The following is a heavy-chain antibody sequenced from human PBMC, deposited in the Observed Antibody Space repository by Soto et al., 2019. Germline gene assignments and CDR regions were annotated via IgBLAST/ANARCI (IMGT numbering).Heavy chain of an antibody. CDR1: GLPFSGYA. V-gene: IGHV3-30*01. D-gene: IGHD3-10*01. Sequence: QGQLMESGGGVVLPGRSLRLSCAASGLPFSGYAMHWVRQAPGKGLEWVAAISHDARGTVYADSVKGRFTISRDDSKKIVFLQMDSLGTGEAAGDHCARGGQGVRPGQGFCPWGQGTLVTVSS. CDR2: ISHDARGT. J-gene: IGHJ5*02. CDR3: ARGGQGVRPGQGFCP.